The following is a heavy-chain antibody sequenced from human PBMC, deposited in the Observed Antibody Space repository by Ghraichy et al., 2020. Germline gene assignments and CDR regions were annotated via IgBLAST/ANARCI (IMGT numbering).Heavy chain of an antibody. D-gene: IGHD5-12*01. CDR3: AKDYSLGGDFGGYDFMDWFDP. J-gene: IGHJ5*02. V-gene: IGHV3-23*01. CDR2: IGVGGGSS. CDR1: GFTFNDYS. Sequence: GGSLRLSCAASGFTFNDYSMPWVRQTPGKGLEWVSAIGVGGGSSFYTDSVKGRFTISRDRSKDTLYLQMNSLRVEDTAIYYCAKDYSLGGDFGGYDFMDWFDPGGQGTLVTVSS.